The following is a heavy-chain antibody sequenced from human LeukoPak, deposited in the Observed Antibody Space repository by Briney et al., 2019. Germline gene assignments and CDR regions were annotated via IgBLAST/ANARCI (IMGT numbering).Heavy chain of an antibody. J-gene: IGHJ4*02. V-gene: IGHV3-66*01. Sequence: PGGSLRLSCAASGFTVSSNYMSWVRQAPGKGLVWVSLIYSGGSTYYADSAKGRFTISRDNSKNTLYLQMNSLRAEDTAIYYCAREPKGTFGPEDYWGQGTLVTVSS. CDR1: GFTVSSNY. CDR3: AREPKGTFGPEDY. CDR2: IYSGGST. D-gene: IGHD3-3*02.